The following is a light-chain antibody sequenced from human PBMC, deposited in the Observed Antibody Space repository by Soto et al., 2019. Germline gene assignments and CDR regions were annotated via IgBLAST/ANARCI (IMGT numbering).Light chain of an antibody. CDR3: CSYAGRYSWV. CDR2: DVT. V-gene: IGLV2-11*01. Sequence: QSVLTQVRSVSGSPGQSVTITCTGTSRNVGGYNYVSWYQQHPGKAPKLMIYDVTRRPSGVPDRFSGSKSGDTASLTISGLQPDDEADYYCCSYAGRYSWVFGGGTKLTVL. J-gene: IGLJ2*01. CDR1: SRNVGGYNY.